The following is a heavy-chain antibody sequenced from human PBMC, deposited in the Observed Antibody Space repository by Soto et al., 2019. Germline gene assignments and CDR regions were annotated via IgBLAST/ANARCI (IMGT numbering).Heavy chain of an antibody. CDR3: ARDVHTPYYYYGMDV. V-gene: IGHV4-30-2*01. CDR1: GGSISSGGYS. Sequence: PSETLSLTCAVSGGSISSGGYSWSWIRQPPGKGLEWIGYIYHSGSTYYNPSLKSRVTISVDRSKNQFSLKLSSVTAADTAVYYCARDVHTPYYYYGMDVWGQGTTVTVSS. J-gene: IGHJ6*02. CDR2: IYHSGST. D-gene: IGHD2-2*02.